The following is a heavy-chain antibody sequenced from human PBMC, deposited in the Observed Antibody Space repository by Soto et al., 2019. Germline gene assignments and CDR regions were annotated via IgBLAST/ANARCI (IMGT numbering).Heavy chain of an antibody. CDR2: IGESGTPT. V-gene: IGHV3-23*01. CDR3: ARYIPGVRYYGMDV. Sequence: EVQLLESGGGLVQPGGSLRLSCAASGFIFSSYAMKWVRQAPGKGLEWVSLIGESGTPTYYADSVKGRFTISRDNSGNTLFLEMYSLRAEDTAVYYCARYIPGVRYYGMDVWGQGTTGTVSS. D-gene: IGHD2-2*01. CDR1: GFIFSSYA. J-gene: IGHJ6*02.